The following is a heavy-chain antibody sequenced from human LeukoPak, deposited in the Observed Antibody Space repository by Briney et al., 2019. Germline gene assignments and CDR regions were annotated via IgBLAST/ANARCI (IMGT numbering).Heavy chain of an antibody. V-gene: IGHV3-48*01. D-gene: IGHD3-22*01. CDR1: GFTFSSYS. Sequence: GGPLRLSCAASGFTFSSYSMNWVRQAPGKGLEWVSYISSSSSTIYYADSVKGRFTISRDNAKNSLYLQMNSLRAEDTAVYYCARDRYYYDSSGYYSSWGQGTLVTVSS. CDR3: ARDRYYYDSSGYYSS. J-gene: IGHJ5*02. CDR2: ISSSSSTI.